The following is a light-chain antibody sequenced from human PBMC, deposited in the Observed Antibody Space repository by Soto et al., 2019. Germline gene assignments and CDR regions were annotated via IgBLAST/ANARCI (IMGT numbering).Light chain of an antibody. CDR3: QQSSSTLFT. Sequence: IQMTQSPSSVSASVGDRVTMTCRASQGVGGWLAWYQQKPGKVPKLLIYAASTLQSGVPSRFSGSGSGTDFTLTISSLQPEDFATYYCQQSSSTLFTFGPGTSVDI. J-gene: IGKJ3*01. V-gene: IGKV1-12*01. CDR1: QGVGGW. CDR2: AAS.